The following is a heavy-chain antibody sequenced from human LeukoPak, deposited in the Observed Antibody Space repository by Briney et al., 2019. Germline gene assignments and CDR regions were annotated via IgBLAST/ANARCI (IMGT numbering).Heavy chain of an antibody. J-gene: IGHJ4*02. CDR1: GFTFGDYA. CDR2: IKSKTDGGTT. V-gene: IGHV3-15*01. D-gene: IGHD5-12*01. Sequence: GGSLRLSCTASGFTFGDYAMSWVRQAPGKGLEWVGRIKSKTDGGTTDYAAPVKGRFTISRDDSRNTLYLQMNSLKTEDTAVYYCTTDRSGYDSIFDYRGQGTLVTVSS. CDR3: TTDRSGYDSIFDY.